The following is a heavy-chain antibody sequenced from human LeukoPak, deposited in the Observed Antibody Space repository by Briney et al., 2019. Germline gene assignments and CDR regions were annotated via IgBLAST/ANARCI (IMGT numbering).Heavy chain of an antibody. CDR1: GFTFSDYY. CDR3: ARDSGRFLEWLLFDY. Sequence: GGSLRLSCAASGFTFSDYYMSWIRQAPGKGLEWVSYISSSGSTIYYADSVKGRFTISRDNAKNSLYLQMNSLRAEDTAEYYCARDSGRFLEWLLFDYWGQGTLVTVSS. CDR2: ISSSGSTI. V-gene: IGHV3-11*01. D-gene: IGHD3-3*01. J-gene: IGHJ4*02.